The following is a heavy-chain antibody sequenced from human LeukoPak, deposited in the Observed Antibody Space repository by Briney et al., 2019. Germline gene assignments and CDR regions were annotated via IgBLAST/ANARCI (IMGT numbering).Heavy chain of an antibody. CDR3: AVKPGYTGSWGTFDS. Sequence: GESLKISCKASGYRFTNYWIGWVRQMAGKGLEWMGSIYPGDSDTRYSTSFQGQVTISDDKSISTAYLQWSSLKASDTAMYYCAVKPGYTGSWGTFDSWGQGTLVTVSS. V-gene: IGHV5-51*01. J-gene: IGHJ4*02. CDR2: IYPGDSDT. CDR1: GYRFTNYW. D-gene: IGHD1-26*01.